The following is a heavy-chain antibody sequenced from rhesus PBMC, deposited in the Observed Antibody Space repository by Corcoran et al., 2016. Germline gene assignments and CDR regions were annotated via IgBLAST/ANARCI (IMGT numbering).Heavy chain of an antibody. D-gene: IGHD3-3*01. CDR3: ASGNFWSGYYWDY. Sequence: QVQLQESGPGLVKPSETLSLPCAVSGGSISSGYSYWSLLRQPPGKGREWIGYITYSGSTSYNPSLKSRVTISRDTSKNQFSLKLSSVTAADTAVYYCASGNFWSGYYWDYWGQGVLVTVSS. V-gene: IGHV4-122*02. CDR2: ITYSGST. CDR1: GGSISSGYSY. J-gene: IGHJ4*01.